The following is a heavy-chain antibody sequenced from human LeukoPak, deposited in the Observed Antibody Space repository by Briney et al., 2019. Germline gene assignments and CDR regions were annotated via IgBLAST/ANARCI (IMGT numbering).Heavy chain of an antibody. V-gene: IGHV5-10-1*01. J-gene: IGHJ4*02. CDR2: IDPSDSYT. Sequence: ECLKISCKGSGYSFTNYWITWVRQMPGKGLEWMGRIDPSDSYTKYSPSFQGHVTISSDKSISTAYLQWSSLKASDTAMYYCARRVGAAADFDYWGQGTLVTVSS. CDR3: ARRVGAAADFDY. CDR1: GYSFTNYW. D-gene: IGHD6-13*01.